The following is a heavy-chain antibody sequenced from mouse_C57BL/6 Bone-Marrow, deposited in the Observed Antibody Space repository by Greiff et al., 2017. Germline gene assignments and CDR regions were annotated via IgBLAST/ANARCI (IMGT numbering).Heavy chain of an antibody. CDR1: GYTFTSYW. CDR3: ARWLLRRDYFDY. CDR2: IHPNSGST. V-gene: IGHV1-64*01. Sequence: QVQLQQPGAELVKPGASVKLSCKASGYTFTSYWMHWVKQRPGQGLEWIGMIHPNSGSTNYNEKFKSKATLTVDNSSSTAYMQRSSLTSEDSAVYCCARWLLRRDYFDYWGQGTTLTVSS. D-gene: IGHD2-3*01. J-gene: IGHJ2*01.